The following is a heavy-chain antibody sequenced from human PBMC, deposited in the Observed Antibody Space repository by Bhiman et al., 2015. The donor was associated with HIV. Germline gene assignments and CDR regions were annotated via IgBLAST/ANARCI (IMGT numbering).Heavy chain of an antibody. J-gene: IGHJ4*02. V-gene: IGHV3-48*03. CDR3: ARDRHSSGWQGGYFDY. CDR1: GFTFSSYE. Sequence: EVQLVESGGGLVQPGGSLRLSCAASGFTFSSYEMNWVRQAPGKGLEWVSYISSSGSTIYYADSVKGRFTISRDNAKNSLYLQMNSLRAEDTAVYYCARDRHSSGWQGGYFDYWGQGTLVTVSS. CDR2: ISSSGSTI. D-gene: IGHD6-19*01.